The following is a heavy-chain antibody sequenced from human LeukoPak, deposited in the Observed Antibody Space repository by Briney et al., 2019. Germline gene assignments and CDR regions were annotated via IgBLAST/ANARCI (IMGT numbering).Heavy chain of an antibody. J-gene: IGHJ1*01. V-gene: IGHV3-66*01. CDR2: IYGGDST. Sequence: PGGSLRLSCAASGFTVSSNYMSWVRQAPGKGLEWVSGIYGGDSTYYADSVKGRFTISRDNSKNTLYLQMNSLRAEDTAVYYCARGDYGTFQHRGQGTLVTVSS. CDR1: GFTVSSNY. D-gene: IGHD4-17*01. CDR3: ARGDYGTFQH.